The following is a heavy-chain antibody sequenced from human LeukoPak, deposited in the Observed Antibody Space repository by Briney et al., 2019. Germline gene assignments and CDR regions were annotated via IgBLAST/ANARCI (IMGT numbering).Heavy chain of an antibody. CDR3: AKDTIKWGSYRYFDY. Sequence: GGSLRLSCAASGFTFSSYAMSWVRQAPGKGLEWVSAISGSGGSTYYADSVKGRFTISRDNSKNTLYLQMNSLRAEDTAVYYCAKDTIKWGSYRYFDYWGQGTLVTVSS. D-gene: IGHD3-16*02. CDR2: ISGSGGST. J-gene: IGHJ4*02. CDR1: GFTFSSYA. V-gene: IGHV3-23*01.